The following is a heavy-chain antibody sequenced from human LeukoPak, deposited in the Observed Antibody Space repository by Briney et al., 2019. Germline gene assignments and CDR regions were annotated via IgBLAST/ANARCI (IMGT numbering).Heavy chain of an antibody. V-gene: IGHV3-23*01. CDR2: VGGSGGST. Sequence: GGSLRLSCAASGFTFSSYSMNWVRQAPGKGLEWVSAVGGSGGSTYYTDSVKGRFTISRDNSKNTLYLQMNSLRAEDTAVYYCAKPAKTDYVDYWGQGTLVTVSS. CDR3: AKPAKTDYVDY. D-gene: IGHD4/OR15-4a*01. J-gene: IGHJ4*02. CDR1: GFTFSSYS.